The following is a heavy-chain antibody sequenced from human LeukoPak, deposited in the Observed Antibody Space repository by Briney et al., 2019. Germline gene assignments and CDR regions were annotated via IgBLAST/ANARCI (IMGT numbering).Heavy chain of an antibody. CDR2: IYYSGST. CDR3: ARSTTTFLIT. CDR1: GGSISSYY. V-gene: IGHV4-59*01. D-gene: IGHD1-1*01. J-gene: IGHJ4*02. Sequence: NTSETLSLTCTVSGGSISSYYWSWIRQPPGKGLEWIGYIYYSGSTNYNPSLKSRVTISVDTSKNQFSLKLSSVTAADTAVYYCARSTTTFLITGGQGTLVTVSS.